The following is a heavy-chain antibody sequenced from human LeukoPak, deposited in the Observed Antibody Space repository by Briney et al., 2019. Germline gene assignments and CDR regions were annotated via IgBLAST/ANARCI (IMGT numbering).Heavy chain of an antibody. CDR3: ARRAGAYSHPYDY. J-gene: IGHJ4*02. V-gene: IGHV3-53*01. CDR2: IYSDNT. D-gene: IGHD4/OR15-4a*01. CDR1: VFTFSSYA. Sequence: GGSLRLSCAASVFTFSSYAMHWVRQAPGKGLEWVSFIYSDNTHYSDSVKGRFTISRDNSKNTLYLQMNSLRAEDTAVYYCARRAGAYSHPYDYWGQGTLVTVSS.